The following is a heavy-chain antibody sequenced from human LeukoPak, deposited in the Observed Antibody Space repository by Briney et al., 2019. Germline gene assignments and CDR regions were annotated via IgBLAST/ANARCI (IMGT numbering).Heavy chain of an antibody. CDR2: IYYSGST. CDR3: AGQYYYDSSPLDY. D-gene: IGHD3-22*01. J-gene: IGHJ4*02. Sequence: SETLSPTCTVSGGSISSYYWSWIRQPPGKGLEWIGYIYYSGSTNYNPSLKSRVTISVDTSKNQFSLKLSSVTAADTAVYYCAGQYYYDSSPLDYWGQGTLVTVSS. CDR1: GGSISSYY. V-gene: IGHV4-59*08.